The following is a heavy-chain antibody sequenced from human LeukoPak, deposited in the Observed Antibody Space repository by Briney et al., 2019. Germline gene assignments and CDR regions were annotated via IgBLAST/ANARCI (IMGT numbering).Heavy chain of an antibody. Sequence: ASVKVSCKASGYTFTGYYMHWVRQAPGQGLEWMGWINPNSGGTNYAQKFQGRVTMTRDTSISTAYMELSRLRSDDTAVYYCARPYYDSSGYSIFDCWGQGTLVTVSS. V-gene: IGHV1-2*02. J-gene: IGHJ4*02. CDR2: INPNSGGT. D-gene: IGHD3-22*01. CDR3: ARPYYDSSGYSIFDC. CDR1: GYTFTGYY.